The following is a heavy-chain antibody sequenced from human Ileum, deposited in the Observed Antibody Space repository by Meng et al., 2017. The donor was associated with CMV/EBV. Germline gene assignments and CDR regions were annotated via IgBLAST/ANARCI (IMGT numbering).Heavy chain of an antibody. V-gene: IGHV1-69*02. CDR1: GGTFSSYT. CDR3: ARVYSTSWGAFDI. Sequence: SVKVSCKASGGTFSSYTISWLRQAPGQGLEWMGRIIPILGIANYAQKFQGRVTITADKSTSTAYMELSSLRSEDTAVYYCARVYSTSWGAFDIWGQGTMVTVSS. CDR2: IIPILGIA. J-gene: IGHJ3*02. D-gene: IGHD6-13*01.